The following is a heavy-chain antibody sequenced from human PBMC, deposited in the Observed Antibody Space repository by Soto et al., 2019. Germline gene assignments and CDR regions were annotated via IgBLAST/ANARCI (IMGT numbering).Heavy chain of an antibody. CDR3: ARGRRVRYYYDSSGYYPRTPASHFDY. CDR2: INHSGST. J-gene: IGHJ4*02. D-gene: IGHD3-22*01. V-gene: IGHV4-34*01. CDR1: GGSFSGYY. Sequence: SQTLSLTCAFYGGSFSGYYWSWIRQPPGKGLEWIGEINHSGSTNYNPSLKSRVTISVDTSKNQFSLKLSSVTAADTAVYYCARGRRVRYYYDSSGYYPRTPASHFDYWGQGTLVTVSS.